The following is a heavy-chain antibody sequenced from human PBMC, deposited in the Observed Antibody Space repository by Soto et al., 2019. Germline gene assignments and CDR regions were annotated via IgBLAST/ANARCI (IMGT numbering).Heavy chain of an antibody. Sequence: SQTLSLTCAISGESVSSNSAAWSWIRQSPSRGLEWLGRTYYRSKWYNDYAVSVKSRITINPDTSKNQFSLQLNSVTPEDTAVYYCARGRYSSSWYRNYYGMDVWGQGTTVTVSS. CDR1: GESVSSNSAA. D-gene: IGHD6-13*01. CDR3: ARGRYSSSWYRNYYGMDV. V-gene: IGHV6-1*01. CDR2: TYYRSKWYN. J-gene: IGHJ6*02.